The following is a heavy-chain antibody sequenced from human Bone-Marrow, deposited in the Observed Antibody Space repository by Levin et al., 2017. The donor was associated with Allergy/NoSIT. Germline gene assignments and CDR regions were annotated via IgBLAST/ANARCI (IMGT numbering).Heavy chain of an antibody. D-gene: IGHD3-22*01. Sequence: ASVKVSCKASGYTFTDYYMNWVRQAPGKGLDGMGWINPKSGGPNFQPKFQGRIPITRKQSIGPAHLVLSGLRSDDTAVYYCARDPDYYDRAFDIRGQGTMVTVSS. CDR1: GYTFTDYY. V-gene: IGHV1-2*02. J-gene: IGHJ3*02. CDR3: ARDPDYYDRAFDI. CDR2: INPKSGGP.